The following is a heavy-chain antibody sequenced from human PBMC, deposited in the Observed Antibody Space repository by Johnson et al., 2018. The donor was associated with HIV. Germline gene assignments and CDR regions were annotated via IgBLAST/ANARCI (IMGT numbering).Heavy chain of an antibody. J-gene: IGHJ3*02. CDR3: ARSRYSSASNDAVDI. D-gene: IGHD6-6*01. CDR2: IFGGGDI. V-gene: IGHV3-66*02. Sequence: VQLVESGGGLVQPGGSLRLSCAASGFAVSNNHLSWVRQAPGKGLEWVSVIFGGGDIYYTDSVKGRFILSRDNSKNTVDLQMNSLKMEDTAVYYCARSRYSSASNDAVDIWGQGTMVTVSS. CDR1: GFAVSNNH.